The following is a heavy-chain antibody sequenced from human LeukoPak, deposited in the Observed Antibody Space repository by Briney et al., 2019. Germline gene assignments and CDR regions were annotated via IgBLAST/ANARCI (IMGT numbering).Heavy chain of an antibody. V-gene: IGHV4-4*02. D-gene: IGHD6-19*01. CDR1: GDSVSGSFW. J-gene: IGHJ4*02. CDR2: IHHSGSS. CDR3: VRHSGWYFGY. Sequence: SETLSLTRAVSGDSVSGSFWWSWVRLPPHKGLEWIGEIHHSGSSNYNPSLESRVIISLDGSKNLLSLELSSVTAADTAVYYCVRHSGWYFGYWGQGTLVTVSS.